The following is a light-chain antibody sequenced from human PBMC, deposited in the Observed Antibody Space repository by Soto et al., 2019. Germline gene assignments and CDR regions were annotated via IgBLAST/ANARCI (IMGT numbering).Light chain of an antibody. Sequence: DIRMTQSPSSLSASVGDRVTITCRASQSISSYLNWYQQKPGKAPKLLIYAASSLQSGVPSRFSGSGSGTEFTLTISSLQPDDFATYYCQQYNSYSETFGQGTKVEIK. CDR2: AAS. CDR3: QQYNSYSET. J-gene: IGKJ1*01. V-gene: IGKV1-39*01. CDR1: QSISSY.